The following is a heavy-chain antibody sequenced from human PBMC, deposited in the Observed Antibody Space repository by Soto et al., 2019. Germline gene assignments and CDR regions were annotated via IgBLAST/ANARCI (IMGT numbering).Heavy chain of an antibody. CDR2: IYYSGST. Sequence: QVQLQESGPRLVKPSQTLSLTCTVSGGSISSGGYYWSWIRQHPGKGLEWIGYIYYSGSTYYNPSLKSRVTISVDTSKNQFSLKLSSVTAADTAVYYCARGAELELPTRYFDYWGQGTLVTVSS. D-gene: IGHD1-7*01. CDR1: GGSISSGGYY. J-gene: IGHJ4*02. CDR3: ARGAELELPTRYFDY. V-gene: IGHV4-31*03.